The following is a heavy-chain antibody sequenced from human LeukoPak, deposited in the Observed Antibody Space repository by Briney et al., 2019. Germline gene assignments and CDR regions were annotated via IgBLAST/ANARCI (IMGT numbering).Heavy chain of an antibody. CDR1: GLTFSSYA. Sequence: PGGSLRLSCAASGLTFSSYAMSWVRQAPGKGLEWVSAISGSGGSTYYADSVKGRFTISRDNSKNTLYLQMNSLRAEDTAVYYCAKASSGSYSYFDYWGQGTLVTVSS. J-gene: IGHJ4*02. D-gene: IGHD1-26*01. CDR3: AKASSGSYSYFDY. V-gene: IGHV3-23*01. CDR2: ISGSGGST.